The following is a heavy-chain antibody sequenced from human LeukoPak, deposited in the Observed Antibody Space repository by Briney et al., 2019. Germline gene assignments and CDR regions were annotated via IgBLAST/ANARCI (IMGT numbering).Heavy chain of an antibody. Sequence: SETLSLTCTVSRGSIVGYFWTWVRQPPGKGLECIGNIRFSGATSYNPSLESRVTISVDSSKSQIFLNLRSVTTADTAVYYCARGNGWHDYWGQGTLVTVSS. CDR3: ARGNGWHDY. J-gene: IGHJ4*02. V-gene: IGHV4-59*01. CDR2: IRFSGAT. D-gene: IGHD6-19*01. CDR1: RGSIVGYF.